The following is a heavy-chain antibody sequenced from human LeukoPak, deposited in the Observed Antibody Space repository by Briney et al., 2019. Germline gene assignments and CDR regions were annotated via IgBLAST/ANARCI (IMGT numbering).Heavy chain of an antibody. V-gene: IGHV3-69-1*02. CDR3: AELGITMIGGV. CDR2: ISSSGTI. J-gene: IGHJ6*04. Sequence: GGSLRLSCAASGFTFSNAWMSWVRQAPGKGLEWVAYISSSGTIYYADSVKGRFTISRDNAKNSLYLQMNSLRAEDTAVYYCAELGITMIGGVWGKGTTVTISS. CDR1: GFTFSNAW. D-gene: IGHD3-10*02.